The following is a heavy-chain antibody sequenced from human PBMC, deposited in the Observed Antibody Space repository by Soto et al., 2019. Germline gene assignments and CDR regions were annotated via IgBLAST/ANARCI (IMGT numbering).Heavy chain of an antibody. CDR2: ISAGGSKT. CDR1: GFPFSNYA. V-gene: IGHV3-23*01. CDR3: AKVILAGIDV. Sequence: DVQLLESGGGLVQPGGSLRVSCAASGFPFSNYAMTWVRQAPGKGLEWVSGISAGGSKTYYADSVRGRLTISRDNSRNILYLLMNSLRVEDTAIYYCAKVILAGIDVWGQGTTVTVSS. J-gene: IGHJ6*02.